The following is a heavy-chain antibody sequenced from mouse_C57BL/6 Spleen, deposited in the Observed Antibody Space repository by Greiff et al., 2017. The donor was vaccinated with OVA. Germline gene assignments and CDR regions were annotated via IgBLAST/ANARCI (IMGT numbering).Heavy chain of an antibody. D-gene: IGHD2-5*01. CDR2: ISYDGSN. J-gene: IGHJ2*01. CDR3: ARESNLPLDY. CDR1: GYSITSGYY. Sequence: EVKLQESGPGLVKPSQSLSLTCSVTGYSITSGYYWNWIRQFPGNKLEWMGYISYDGSNNYNPSLKNRISITRDTSKNQFFLKLNSVTTEDTATYYCARESNLPLDYWGQGTTLTVSS. V-gene: IGHV3-6*01.